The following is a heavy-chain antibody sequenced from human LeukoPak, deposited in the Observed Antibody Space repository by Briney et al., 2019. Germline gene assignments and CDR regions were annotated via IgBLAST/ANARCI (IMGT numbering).Heavy chain of an antibody. CDR2: ISGSGVST. Sequence: GGSLRLSCEASGFTFMSYAMNWVRQAPGKGLEWVSAISGSGVSTNYKDSVKGRFTISRANSKNTRYLQMNSLSVEDTAIYYCAKGDSSGWYNSLDYWGQGALVTVSS. CDR1: GFTFMSYA. CDR3: AKGDSSGWYNSLDY. D-gene: IGHD6-19*01. J-gene: IGHJ4*02. V-gene: IGHV3-23*01.